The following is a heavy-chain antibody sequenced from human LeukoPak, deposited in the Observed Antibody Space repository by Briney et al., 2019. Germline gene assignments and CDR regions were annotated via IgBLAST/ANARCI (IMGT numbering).Heavy chain of an antibody. V-gene: IGHV4-31*03. CDR1: GGSISSGGYY. CDR2: IYYSGST. Sequence: SQTLSLTCTVSGGSISSGGYYWSWIRQHPGKGLEWIGYIYYSGSTYYNPSLKSRVTISVDTSKNQFSLKLSSVTAADTAVYYCARDGRGSGWYPNWFDPWGQGTLVTVPS. J-gene: IGHJ5*02. D-gene: IGHD6-19*01. CDR3: ARDGRGSGWYPNWFDP.